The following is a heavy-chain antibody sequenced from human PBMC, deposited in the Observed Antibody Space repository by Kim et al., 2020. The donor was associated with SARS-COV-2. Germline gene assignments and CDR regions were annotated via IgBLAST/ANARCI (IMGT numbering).Heavy chain of an antibody. V-gene: IGHV5-51*01. J-gene: IGHJ6*02. CDR1: GYSFRSYW. CDR2: IYPGDSDT. Sequence: GESLKISCKGSGYSFRSYWIGWVRQMPGKGLEWMGIIYPGDSDTRYSPSFQGQVTISADKSTSTAYLRWSSLKASDTAMYYCARQTHSYDILTGYYYYYGMDVWGQGTTVTVSS. D-gene: IGHD3-9*01. CDR3: ARQTHSYDILTGYYYYYGMDV.